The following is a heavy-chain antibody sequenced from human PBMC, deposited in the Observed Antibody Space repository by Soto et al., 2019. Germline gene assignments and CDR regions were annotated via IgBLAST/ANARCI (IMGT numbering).Heavy chain of an antibody. CDR2: INSDGSST. J-gene: IGHJ6*03. Sequence: EVQLVESGGGLVQPGGSLRLSCAASRFPFSSYWMSWVRQAPGKGLVWVSHINSDGSSTRYADSVTGRFTISRDNAKNTLYLHMNSLRAEDTAVYYCARGLLWFGDSSDLESYNYHYYMDVWGKGTTVTVSS. D-gene: IGHD3-10*01. CDR3: ARGLLWFGDSSDLESYNYHYYMDV. V-gene: IGHV3-74*01. CDR1: RFPFSSYW.